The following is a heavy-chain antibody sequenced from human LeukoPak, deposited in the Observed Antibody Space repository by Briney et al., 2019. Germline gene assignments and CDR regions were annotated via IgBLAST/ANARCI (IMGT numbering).Heavy chain of an antibody. V-gene: IGHV3-7*01. J-gene: IGHJ6*03. CDR2: IKQDGSET. CDR1: GFAFSSSW. CDR3: ARRAPGYCITTSCPDTYYYYYHMDV. Sequence: GGSLRLSCAASGFAFSSSWMSWVRQAPGKGVEWVANIKQDGSETYCVDSLKGRFTVSRDNAKNSVYLQMNNLRAEDTAVYYCARRAPGYCITTSCPDTYYYYYHMDVWGKGTTVTVSS. D-gene: IGHD2-2*01.